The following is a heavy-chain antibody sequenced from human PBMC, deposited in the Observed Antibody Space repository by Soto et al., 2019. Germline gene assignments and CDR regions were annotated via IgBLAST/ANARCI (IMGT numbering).Heavy chain of an antibody. CDR2: ISSSSSYI. V-gene: IGHV3-21*01. D-gene: IGHD5-18*01. CDR1: GFTFSSYS. J-gene: IGHJ4*02. CDR3: ARVNTAMVKYDY. Sequence: GGSLRLSCAASGFTFSSYSMNWVRQAPGKGLEWVSSISSSSSYIYYADSVKGRFTISRDNAKNSLYLQMNSLRAEDTAVYYCARVNTAMVKYDYWGQGTLVTVSS.